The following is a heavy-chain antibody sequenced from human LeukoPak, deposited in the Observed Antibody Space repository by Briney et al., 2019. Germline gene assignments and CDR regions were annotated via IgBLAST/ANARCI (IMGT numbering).Heavy chain of an antibody. D-gene: IGHD3-22*01. CDR3: ARDQTYYYDSSGYYSWFDP. V-gene: IGHV3-30-3*01. CDR2: ISYDGSNK. CDR1: GFTFSSYA. Sequence: GGSLRLSCAASGFTFSSYAMHWVRQAPGKGLEWVAVISYDGSNKYYADSVKGRFTISRDNSKNTLYLQMNSLRAEDTAVYYCARDQTYYYDSSGYYSWFDPWGQGTLVTVSS. J-gene: IGHJ5*02.